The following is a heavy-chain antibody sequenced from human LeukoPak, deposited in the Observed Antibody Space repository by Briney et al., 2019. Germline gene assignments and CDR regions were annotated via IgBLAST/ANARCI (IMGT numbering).Heavy chain of an antibody. V-gene: IGHV4-31*03. J-gene: IGHJ4*02. D-gene: IGHD3-10*01. CDR3: ARARSTMVRGVVEPLYFDY. CDR1: GGFISSGGYY. CDR2: IYHSGST. Sequence: SQTLSLTCTVSGGFISSGGYYWSWIRQPPGKGLEWIGCIYHSGSTYYNPSLKSRVTISVDTSKNQLSLKLSSVTAADTAVYYCARARSTMVRGVVEPLYFDYWGQGTLVTVSA.